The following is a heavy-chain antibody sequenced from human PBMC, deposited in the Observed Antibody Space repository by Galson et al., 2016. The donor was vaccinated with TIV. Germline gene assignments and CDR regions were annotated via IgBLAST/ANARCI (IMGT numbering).Heavy chain of an antibody. V-gene: IGHV3-23*01. Sequence: SLRLSCAASGFTFSNYAMHWVRQAPGKGLEWVSGISGSGGITYFADSAKGRFTISRDDSMNTLYLQLNSLRAEDTAVDYCAKRRNYGGDSFENWGQGTMVTVSS. CDR2: ISGSGGIT. CDR3: AKRRNYGGDSFEN. CDR1: GFTFSNYA. J-gene: IGHJ3*02. D-gene: IGHD4-23*01.